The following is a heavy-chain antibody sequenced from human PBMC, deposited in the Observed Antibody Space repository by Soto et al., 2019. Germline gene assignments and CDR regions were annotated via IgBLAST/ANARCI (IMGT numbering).Heavy chain of an antibody. CDR1: GGSISSNY. V-gene: IGHV4-59*01. CDR2: IYYSGST. J-gene: IGHJ4*02. Sequence: SETLSLTCTVSGGSISSNYWSWIRQSPGKGLEWIGYIYYSGSTNYNPSLKSRVTISVDTSKNQFSLKLSSVTAADTAVYYCARGFQPFHEYGEPYLDDCGRGTLVT. CDR3: ARGFQPFHEYGEPYLDD. D-gene: IGHD4-17*01.